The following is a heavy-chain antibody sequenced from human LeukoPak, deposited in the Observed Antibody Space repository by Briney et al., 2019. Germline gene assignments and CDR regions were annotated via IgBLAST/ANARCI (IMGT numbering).Heavy chain of an antibody. CDR1: GYSISSGYY. D-gene: IGHD5-18*01. Sequence: SETLSLTCAVSGYSISSGYYWGWSRQPPGKGLEWIGSIYHSGSTYYNPSLKSRVTISVDTSKNQFSLKLSSVTAADTAVYYCARLSEYSYGYVGLWGQGTLVTVSS. CDR2: IYHSGST. J-gene: IGHJ4*02. V-gene: IGHV4-38-2*01. CDR3: ARLSEYSYGYVGL.